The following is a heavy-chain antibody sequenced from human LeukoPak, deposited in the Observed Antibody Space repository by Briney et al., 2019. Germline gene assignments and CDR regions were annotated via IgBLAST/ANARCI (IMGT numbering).Heavy chain of an antibody. V-gene: IGHV3-23*01. D-gene: IGHD3-10*01. CDR3: AKASDYGSGSSSY. CDR1: GFTFDNYA. J-gene: IGHJ4*02. Sequence: GGSLRLSCVASGFTFDNYAMSWVRQAPGKGLEWVSAISGGGGSTYYANSVKGRFTISRGNSKNTLYLQVNSLRAEDTAVYYCAKASDYGSGSSSYWGQGTLVTVSS. CDR2: ISGGGGST.